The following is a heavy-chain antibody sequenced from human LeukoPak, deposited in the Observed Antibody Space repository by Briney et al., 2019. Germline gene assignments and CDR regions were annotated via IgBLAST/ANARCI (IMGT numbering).Heavy chain of an antibody. CDR2: INPSGGST. Sequence: ASVKVSCKASGYTFTSYGISWVGQAPGQGLGWMGIINPSGGSTSYAQKFQGRVTMTRDTSTSTVYMELSSLRSEDTAVHYCARPRDGYNYFDYWGQGILVTVSS. CDR1: GYTFTSYG. CDR3: ARPRDGYNYFDY. J-gene: IGHJ4*02. V-gene: IGHV1-46*01. D-gene: IGHD5-24*01.